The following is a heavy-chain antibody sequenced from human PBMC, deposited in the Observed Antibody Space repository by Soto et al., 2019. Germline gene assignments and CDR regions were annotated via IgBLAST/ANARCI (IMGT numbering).Heavy chain of an antibody. CDR1: GGTFSSYT. V-gene: IGHV1-69*01. CDR3: AGGSRDTSGYYDFDY. CDR2: ITPIFGTA. D-gene: IGHD3-22*01. Sequence: QVQLVQSGAEVKKPGSSVKVSCKASGGTFSSYTISWVRQAPGQGLEWMGGITPIFGTANYAQKFQGRVTIIADESTSTAYMELSSLRSGDTAVYYCAGGSRDTSGYYDFDYWGQGTLVTVSS. J-gene: IGHJ4*02.